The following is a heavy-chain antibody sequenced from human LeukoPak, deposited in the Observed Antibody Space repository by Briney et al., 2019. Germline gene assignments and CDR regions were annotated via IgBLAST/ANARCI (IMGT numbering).Heavy chain of an antibody. J-gene: IGHJ6*03. CDR2: IYYSGST. CDR1: GGSISSSSYY. CDR3: ARVLRIAAAGTGYMDV. D-gene: IGHD6-13*01. Sequence: SETLSLTCTVSGGSISSSSYYWGWIRQPPGKGLEWIGSIYYSGSTYYNPSLKSRVTISVDTSKNQFSLKLSSVTAADTAVYYCARVLRIAAAGTGYMDVWGKGTTVTVSS. V-gene: IGHV4-39*07.